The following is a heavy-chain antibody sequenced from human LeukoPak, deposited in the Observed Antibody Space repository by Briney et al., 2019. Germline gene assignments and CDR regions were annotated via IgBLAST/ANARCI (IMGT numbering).Heavy chain of an antibody. D-gene: IGHD3-22*01. V-gene: IGHV3-23*01. CDR1: GFTFSSYA. J-gene: IGHJ4*02. CDR3: AKAMIVVVSSGAWDY. Sequence: PGGSLRLSCAASGFTFSSYAMSWVRQAPGKGLEWVSAISGSGGSTYYADSVKGRFTISRDNSKNTLYLQMNSLRAEDTAVYYCAKAMIVVVSSGAWDYWGQGTLVTVSS. CDR2: ISGSGGST.